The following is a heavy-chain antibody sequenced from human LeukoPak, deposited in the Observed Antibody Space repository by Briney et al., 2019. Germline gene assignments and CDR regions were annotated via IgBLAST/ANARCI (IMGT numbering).Heavy chain of an antibody. Sequence: PGGSLRLSCAASGFTFSSYWMSWVRQAPGKGLEWVANIKQDGSEKYYVDSVKGRFTISRDNAKSSLYLQMNSLRAEDTAVYYCAREGGPTVTARPDYFDYWGQGTLVTVSS. CDR2: IKQDGSEK. D-gene: IGHD4-17*01. CDR3: AREGGPTVTARPDYFDY. CDR1: GFTFSSYW. V-gene: IGHV3-7*03. J-gene: IGHJ4*02.